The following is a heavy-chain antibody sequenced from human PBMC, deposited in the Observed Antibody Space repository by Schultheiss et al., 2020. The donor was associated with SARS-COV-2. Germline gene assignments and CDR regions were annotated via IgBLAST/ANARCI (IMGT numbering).Heavy chain of an antibody. CDR2: IRYDGSNK. D-gene: IGHD6-13*01. J-gene: IGHJ4*02. CDR1: GFTFSSYG. V-gene: IGHV3-30*02. CDR3: ARGRVEQQLAPQGY. Sequence: GGSLRLSCAASGFTFSSYGMHWVRQAPGKGLEWVAFIRYDGSNKYYADSVKGRFTISRDNAKNSLYLQMNSLRAEDTAVYYCARGRVEQQLAPQGYWGQGTLVTVSS.